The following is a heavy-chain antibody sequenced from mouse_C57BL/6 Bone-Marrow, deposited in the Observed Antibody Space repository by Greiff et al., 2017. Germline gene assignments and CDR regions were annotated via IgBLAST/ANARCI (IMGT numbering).Heavy chain of an antibody. J-gene: IGHJ3*01. CDR1: YFAFMASA. V-gene: IGHV1-49*01. CDR2: FTMYSDAT. CDR3: ARPPPDSSGYSLKAY. D-gene: IGHD3-2*02. Sequence: LKESGAELVRPGSSVKLSCKDSYFAFMASAMHWVKQRPGHGLEWIGSFTMYSDATEYSENFKGKATLTANTSSSTAYMELSSLTSEDSAVYHCARPPPDSSGYSLKAYWGQGTLVTVSA.